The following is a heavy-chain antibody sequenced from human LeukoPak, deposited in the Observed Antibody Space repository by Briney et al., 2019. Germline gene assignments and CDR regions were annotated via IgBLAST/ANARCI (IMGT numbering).Heavy chain of an antibody. Sequence: PSETLSLTCTVSGGSISSSSYYWGWIRQPPGKGLEWIGSIYYSGSTYYNPSLKSRVTISVDTSKNQFSLKLSSVTAADTAVYYCATGGYCSGGSCFNDYWGQGTLVTVSS. CDR2: IYYSGST. D-gene: IGHD2-15*01. V-gene: IGHV4-39*01. CDR3: ATGGYCSGGSCFNDY. J-gene: IGHJ4*02. CDR1: GGSISSSSYY.